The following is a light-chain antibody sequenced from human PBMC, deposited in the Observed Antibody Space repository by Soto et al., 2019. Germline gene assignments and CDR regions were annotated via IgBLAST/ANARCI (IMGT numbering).Light chain of an antibody. CDR1: QSISSS. V-gene: IGKV1-5*01. CDR2: LAS. Sequence: DIQMTQSPSTLSAFVGDRVTITCRASQSISSSLAWYQQKPGKAPQVLIYLASSLESGVPSRFSGSGSGTEFTLTISSVQPEDFGTYYCQQHKSYPVTFGGGTKVEIK. CDR3: QQHKSYPVT. J-gene: IGKJ4*01.